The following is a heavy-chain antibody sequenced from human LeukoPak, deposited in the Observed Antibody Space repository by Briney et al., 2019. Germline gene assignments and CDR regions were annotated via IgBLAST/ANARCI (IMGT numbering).Heavy chain of an antibody. CDR3: ARGTMFPYYFDY. Sequence: PGGSLRLSCAASGFSFSSFEMNWVRQAAGTGLEWISYISTSGTTIYYADSLKGRFTISRDNAKNSLYLQMNSLRAEDTAVYYCARGTMFPYYFDYWGQGTLVTVSS. CDR2: ISTSGTTI. D-gene: IGHD3-10*02. J-gene: IGHJ4*02. CDR1: GFSFSSFE. V-gene: IGHV3-48*03.